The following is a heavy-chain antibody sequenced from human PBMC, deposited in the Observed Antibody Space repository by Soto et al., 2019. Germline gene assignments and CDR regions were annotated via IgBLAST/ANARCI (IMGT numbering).Heavy chain of an antibody. CDR3: ARARLDFWSGYSY. Sequence: ASVKVSCKASGYTFTGYYMHWVRQAPGQGLEWMGWINAGNGNTKYSQKFQGRVTITRDTSASTAYMELSSLRSEDTAVYYCARARLDFWSGYSYWGQGTLVTVSS. J-gene: IGHJ4*02. D-gene: IGHD3-3*01. CDR1: GYTFTGYY. CDR2: INAGNGNT. V-gene: IGHV1-3*01.